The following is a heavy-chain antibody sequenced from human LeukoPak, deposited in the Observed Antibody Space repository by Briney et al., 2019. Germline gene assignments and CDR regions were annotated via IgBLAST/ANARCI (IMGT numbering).Heavy chain of an antibody. CDR2: IIPIFGTA. CDR1: GYTFTSYG. CDR3: ARAGEYSSPPGDFDY. V-gene: IGHV1-69*13. J-gene: IGHJ4*02. D-gene: IGHD6-6*01. Sequence: ASVKVSCKASGYTFTSYGISWVRQAPGQGLEWMGGIIPIFGTANYAQKFQGRVTITADESTSTAYMELSSLRSEDTAVYYCARAGEYSSPPGDFDYWGQGTLVTVSS.